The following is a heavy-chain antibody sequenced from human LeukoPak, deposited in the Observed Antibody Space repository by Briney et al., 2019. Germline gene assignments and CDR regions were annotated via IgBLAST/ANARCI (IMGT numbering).Heavy chain of an antibody. V-gene: IGHV3-7*01. J-gene: IGHJ4*02. D-gene: IGHD1-1*01. Sequence: GGSLRLSCAASGYTFSSYAMHWVRQAPGKGLEWVANINQDGSEKYYVDSVEGRFTISKDNAKNSLYLQMNSLRAEDTAVYYCARAGSTGTVDFWGQGTLVTVSS. CDR3: ARAGSTGTVDF. CDR1: GYTFSSYA. CDR2: INQDGSEK.